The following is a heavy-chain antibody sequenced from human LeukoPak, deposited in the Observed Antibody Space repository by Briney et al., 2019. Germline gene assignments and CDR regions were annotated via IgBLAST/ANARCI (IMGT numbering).Heavy chain of an antibody. J-gene: IGHJ4*02. CDR1: GFTFSSYA. V-gene: IGHV3-23*01. D-gene: IGHD3-16*01. Sequence: GGSLRLSCAASGFTFSSYAMSWVRQAPGKGLEWVSAISGSGGSTYYADSVKGRFTISRDNSKNTLYLQTNSLRAEDTAVYYCAKDSSRVWGSSDYFDYWGQGTLVTVSS. CDR3: AKDSSRVWGSSDYFDY. CDR2: ISGSGGST.